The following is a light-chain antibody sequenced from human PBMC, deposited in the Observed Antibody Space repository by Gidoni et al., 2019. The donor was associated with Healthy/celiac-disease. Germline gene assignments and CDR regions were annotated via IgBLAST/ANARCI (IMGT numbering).Light chain of an antibody. CDR2: LGS. V-gene: IGKV2-28*01. Sequence: IVMTQPPLSLPVTPGEPASISCRSSPRLLHSNGYNYLDWYLQKPGQSPQLLIYLGSNRASGVPDRFSGSGSGTDFTLKISRVEAEDVGVYYCMQALQTPFTFGPGTKVDIK. CDR3: MQALQTPFT. CDR1: PRLLHSNGYNY. J-gene: IGKJ3*01.